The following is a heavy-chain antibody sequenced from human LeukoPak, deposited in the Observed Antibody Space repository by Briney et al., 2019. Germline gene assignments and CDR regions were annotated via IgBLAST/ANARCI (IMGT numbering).Heavy chain of an antibody. Sequence: GGSLRLSCAASGFTFSSYNMKWVRQAPGKGLEWVSYISSGSTTIYYADSVQGRFTISRDNAKNPLYLQMNSLTDEDTAVYYCARVPYGSSWSDYWGQGTLVTVSS. V-gene: IGHV3-48*02. CDR2: ISSGSTTI. CDR3: ARVPYGSSWSDY. D-gene: IGHD6-13*01. CDR1: GFTFSSYN. J-gene: IGHJ4*02.